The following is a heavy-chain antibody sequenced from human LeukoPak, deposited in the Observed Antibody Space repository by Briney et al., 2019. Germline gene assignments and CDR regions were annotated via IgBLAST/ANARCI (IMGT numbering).Heavy chain of an antibody. CDR2: INHSGST. D-gene: IGHD3-9*01. Sequence: SETLSLTCAVYGGSFSGYYWSWIRQPPGKGLEWIGEINHSGSTNYNPSLKSRVTISVDTSKNQFSLKLSSVTAADTAVYYCARWVPYYDILTGYYYYFDYWGQGTLVTVSS. CDR1: GGSFSGYY. J-gene: IGHJ4*02. CDR3: ARWVPYYDILTGYYYYFDY. V-gene: IGHV4-34*01.